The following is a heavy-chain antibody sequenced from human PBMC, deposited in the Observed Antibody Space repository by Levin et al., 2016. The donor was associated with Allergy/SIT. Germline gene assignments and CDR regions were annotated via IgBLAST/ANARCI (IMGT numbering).Heavy chain of an antibody. V-gene: IGHV3-23*01. D-gene: IGHD6-19*01. Sequence: WIRQPPGKGLEWVSAISGSGGSTYYADSVKGRFTISRDNSKNTLYLQMNSLRAEDTAVYYCAKGVAVAGTWFDPWGQGTLVTVSS. J-gene: IGHJ5*02. CDR2: ISGSGGST. CDR3: AKGVAVAGTWFDP.